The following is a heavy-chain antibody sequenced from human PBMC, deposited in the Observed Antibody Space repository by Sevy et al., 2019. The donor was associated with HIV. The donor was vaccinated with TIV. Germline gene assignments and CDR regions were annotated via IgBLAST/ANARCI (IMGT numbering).Heavy chain of an antibody. CDR3: AKAGLRWELLRGDYFDY. CDR2: ISYDGSNK. CDR1: GFTFSSYG. Sequence: GGSLRLSCAASGFTFSSYGMHWVRQAPGKGLEWVAVISYDGSNKYYADSVKGRFTISRDNSKNTLYLQMNSLRAEDMAVYYCAKAGLRWELLRGDYFDYWGQGTLVTVSS. J-gene: IGHJ4*02. V-gene: IGHV3-30*18. D-gene: IGHD1-26*01.